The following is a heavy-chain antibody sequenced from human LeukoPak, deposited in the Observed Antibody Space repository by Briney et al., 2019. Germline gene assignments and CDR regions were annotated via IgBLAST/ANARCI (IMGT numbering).Heavy chain of an antibody. CDR1: GYSFTSYW. CDR2: IYPGGSDT. Sequence: GESLKISCKGPGYSFTSYWIGWVRQMPGKGLEWMGIIYPGGSDTRYSPSFQGQVTISVDTSISTAYLQRSSLKASDTAMYYCARKLSVLYPFDYWGQGTLVTVSS. V-gene: IGHV5-51*01. CDR3: ARKLSVLYPFDY. D-gene: IGHD3-16*02. J-gene: IGHJ4*02.